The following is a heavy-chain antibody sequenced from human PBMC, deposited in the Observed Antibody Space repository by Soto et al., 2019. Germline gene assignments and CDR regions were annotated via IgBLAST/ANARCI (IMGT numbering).Heavy chain of an antibody. J-gene: IGHJ4*02. CDR1: GFTFSSYS. CDR2: ISSSSSYI. V-gene: IGHV3-21*01. CDR3: ARSQLRFLEWLLPDY. D-gene: IGHD3-3*01. Sequence: GGSLRLSCAASGFTFSSYSMNWVRQAPGKGLEWVSSISSSSSYIYYADSVKGRFTISRDNAKNSLYLQMNSLRAEDTAVYYCARSQLRFLEWLLPDYWGQGTLVTVS.